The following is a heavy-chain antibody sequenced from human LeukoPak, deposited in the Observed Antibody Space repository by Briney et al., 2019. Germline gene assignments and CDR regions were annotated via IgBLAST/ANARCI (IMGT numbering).Heavy chain of an antibody. CDR1: GFTFSGYW. D-gene: IGHD1-26*01. V-gene: IGHV3-7*01. CDR2: IKQDGSEI. J-gene: IGHJ4*02. CDR3: ARDKIVGPTTLDY. Sequence: GGSLRHSCAASGFTFSGYWMSWVRQTPEKGLEWVANIKQDGSEIYYVDSVKGRFTISRDNAENSLYLQMNSLRADDTAVYYCARDKIVGPTTLDYWGQGTLVTVSS.